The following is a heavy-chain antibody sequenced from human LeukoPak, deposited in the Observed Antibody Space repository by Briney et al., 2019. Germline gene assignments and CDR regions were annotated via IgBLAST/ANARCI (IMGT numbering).Heavy chain of an antibody. D-gene: IGHD3-22*01. CDR1: GFTFSRYG. Sequence: PGRSLRLSCTASGFTFSRYGMHWVRQAPGKGLEWVAVIWYDGSNRQYADSVKGRFTTSRDNSKNTLYLQMNSLRAEDTAVYYCARDFGFSPSSGYSFDYWGQGTLVTVSS. CDR2: IWYDGSNR. CDR3: ARDFGFSPSSGYSFDY. V-gene: IGHV3-33*01. J-gene: IGHJ4*02.